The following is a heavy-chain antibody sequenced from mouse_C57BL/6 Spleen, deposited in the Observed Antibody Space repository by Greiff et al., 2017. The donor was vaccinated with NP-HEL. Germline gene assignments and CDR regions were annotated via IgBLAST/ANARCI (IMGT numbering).Heavy chain of an antibody. D-gene: IGHD1-1*01. CDR1: GFNIKDYY. CDR3: TTLYYGSSNGFAY. Sequence: VQLQQSGAELVRPGASVKLSCTASGFNIKDYYMHWVKQRPEQGLEWIGRIDPEDGDTEYAPKFQGKATMTADTSSNTAYLQLSSLTSEDTAVYYCTTLYYGSSNGFAYWGQGTLVTVSA. CDR2: IDPEDGDT. J-gene: IGHJ3*01. V-gene: IGHV14-1*01.